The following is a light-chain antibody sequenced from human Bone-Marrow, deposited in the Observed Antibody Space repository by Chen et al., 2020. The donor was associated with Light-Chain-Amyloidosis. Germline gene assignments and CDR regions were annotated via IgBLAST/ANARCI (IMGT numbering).Light chain of an antibody. CDR1: ALPKQY. V-gene: IGLV3-25*03. CDR3: QSVDSSDLGV. J-gene: IGLJ3*02. Sequence: SYELTQPPSVSVSPGQTARITCSGDALPKQYAYWYQQKPGQAPVLVIYKDSERPSGITERFSGSSAGTTVTLTISGVQAEDEADYYCQSVDSSDLGVFGGGTKLTVL. CDR2: KDS.